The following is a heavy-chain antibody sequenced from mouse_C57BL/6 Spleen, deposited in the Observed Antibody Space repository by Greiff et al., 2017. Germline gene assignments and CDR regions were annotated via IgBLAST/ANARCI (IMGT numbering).Heavy chain of an antibody. CDR3: ARGRDDYDGVDY. D-gene: IGHD2-4*01. J-gene: IGHJ2*01. Sequence: ESGPGLVKPSQSLSLTCSVTGYSITSGYYRNWIRQFPGNKLEWRGYRSYDGSNNYNPSLKNRISITRDTSKNQFFLKLNSVTTEDTATYYCARGRDDYDGVDYWGQGTTLTVSS. CDR1: GYSITSGYY. V-gene: IGHV3-6*01. CDR2: RSYDGSN.